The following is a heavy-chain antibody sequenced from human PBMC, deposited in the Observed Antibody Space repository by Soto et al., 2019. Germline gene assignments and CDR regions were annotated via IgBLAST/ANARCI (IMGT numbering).Heavy chain of an antibody. Sequence: QVQLVQSGAEVQKPGSSVKVSCKASGGTFSSYPISWVRQAPGQGLDWMGGIIPIFGTANYAQKFQGRVTITAAESTSTDYMELSSLRSEDTAVYYCARAVMVKSGSYLDYWGQGTMVTVSS. D-gene: IGHD1-26*01. J-gene: IGHJ4*02. CDR2: IIPIFGTA. CDR1: GGTFSSYP. V-gene: IGHV1-69*01. CDR3: ARAVMVKSGSYLDY.